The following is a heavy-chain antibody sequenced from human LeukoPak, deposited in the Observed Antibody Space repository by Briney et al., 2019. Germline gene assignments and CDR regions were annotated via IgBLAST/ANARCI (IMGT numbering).Heavy chain of an antibody. CDR1: GGSFSGYY. V-gene: IGHV4-34*01. CDR3: ARSRYPRGMYSSSWYGSSFQH. Sequence: PSETLSLTCAVYGGSFSGYYWSWIRQPPGKGLEWIGEINHSGSTNYNPSLKSRVTISVDTSKNQFSQKLSSVTAADTAVYYCARSRYPRGMYSSSWYGSSFQHWGQGTLVTVSS. J-gene: IGHJ1*01. CDR2: INHSGST. D-gene: IGHD6-13*01.